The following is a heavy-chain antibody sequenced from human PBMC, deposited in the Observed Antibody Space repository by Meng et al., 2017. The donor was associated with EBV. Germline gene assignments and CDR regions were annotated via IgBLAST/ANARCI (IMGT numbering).Heavy chain of an antibody. D-gene: IGHD3-9*01. J-gene: IGHJ4*02. CDR2: INTNTGNP. V-gene: IGHV7-4-1*02. CDR3: ARDILYV. CDR1: VYTFTSDA. Sequence: VQSVQAGCGLKKPGASVKVSCKASVYTFTSDAMSWVRQAPGQGLEWMAWINTNTGNPTYAQGFTGRFVFSLDTSVSTAYLQISSLKAEDTAVYYCARDILYVWGQGTLVTVSS.